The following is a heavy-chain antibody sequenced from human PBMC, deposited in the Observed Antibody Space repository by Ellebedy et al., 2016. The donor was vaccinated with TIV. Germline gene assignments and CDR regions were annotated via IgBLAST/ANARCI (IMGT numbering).Heavy chain of an antibody. CDR1: GFTFSSYS. V-gene: IGHV3-21*01. J-gene: IGHJ4*02. CDR2: ISSSSSYI. CDR3: ARDGIDGYSTEVDY. Sequence: GESLKISXAASGFTFSSYSMNWVRQAPGKGLEWVSSISSSSSYIYYADSVKGRFTISRDNAKNSLYLQMNSLRAEDTAVYYCARDGIDGYSTEVDYWGQGTLVTVSS. D-gene: IGHD5-24*01.